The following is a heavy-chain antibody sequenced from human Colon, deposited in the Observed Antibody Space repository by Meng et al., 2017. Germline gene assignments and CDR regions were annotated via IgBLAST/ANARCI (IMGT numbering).Heavy chain of an antibody. V-gene: IGHV1-18*01. Sequence: QVQLVQSGAEVKMPGDSVKVSCKASGYTFTTYGISWMRQAPGQGLEWMGWISTYDDNTNYVEKFRGRVTMTTDTSTNTAYMELRSLRSDDTAVYYCARDNPGDYVWDYWGQGTLVTVSS. CDR3: ARDNPGDYVWDY. CDR2: ISTYDDNT. J-gene: IGHJ4*02. D-gene: IGHD4-17*01. CDR1: GYTFTTYG.